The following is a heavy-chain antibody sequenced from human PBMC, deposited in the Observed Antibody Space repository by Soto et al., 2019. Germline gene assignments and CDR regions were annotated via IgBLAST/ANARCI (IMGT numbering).Heavy chain of an antibody. CDR3: ARDRVTGYYDRVDMDV. D-gene: IGHD3-9*01. CDR2: IYTSGST. J-gene: IGHJ6*02. V-gene: IGHV4-4*07. Sequence: SETLSLTCTVSGGSISSYYWSWIRQPAGKGLEWIGRIYTSGSTNYNPSLKSRVTMSVDTSKNQFSLKLSSVTAADTAVYYCARDRVTGYYDRVDMDVWGQGTTVTVSS. CDR1: GGSISSYY.